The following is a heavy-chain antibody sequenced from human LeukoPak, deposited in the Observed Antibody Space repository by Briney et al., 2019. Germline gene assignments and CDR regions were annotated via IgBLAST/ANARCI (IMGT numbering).Heavy chain of an antibody. CDR1: RFTFSSYC. CDR3: ASRGGRKAAFDL. V-gene: IGHV3-33*01. Sequence: GGSLRLACAASRFTFSSYCMHWVRPAPGKGLEWVAVIWYDGSNKYYADSVKGRFTIARDNSKNTLYLQMNSVRSGDRGKYYSASRGGRKAAFDLWGQGTMVTVSS. J-gene: IGHJ3*01. CDR2: IWYDGSNK.